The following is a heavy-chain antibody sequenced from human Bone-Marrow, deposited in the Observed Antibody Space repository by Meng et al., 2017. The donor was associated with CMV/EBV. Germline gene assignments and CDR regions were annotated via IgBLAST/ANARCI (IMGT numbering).Heavy chain of an antibody. Sequence: ASVKVSCKASGNTFSGYYMHWVRQAPGQGLEWMGWINPNSGGTNYAQKFQGRVTMTRDTSISTAYMELSRLRSDDTAVYYCARDEQQHHGPSDYWGQGTLVTVSS. V-gene: IGHV1-2*02. D-gene: IGHD6-13*01. CDR1: GNTFSGYY. CDR2: INPNSGGT. CDR3: ARDEQQHHGPSDY. J-gene: IGHJ4*02.